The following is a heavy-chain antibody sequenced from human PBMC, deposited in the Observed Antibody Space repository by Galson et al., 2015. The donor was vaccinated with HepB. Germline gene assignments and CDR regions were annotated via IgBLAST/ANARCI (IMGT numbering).Heavy chain of an antibody. D-gene: IGHD5-18*01. CDR2: ISSSTSYT. V-gene: IGHV3-11*06. CDR1: GFTFSDYY. J-gene: IGHJ6*02. Sequence: SLRLSCAASGFTFSDYYMRWVRQAPGKGLEWVSYISSSTSYTNYADSVKGRFTISRDNAKNSLYLQMNSLRAEDTAVYYCARGGSTAVYLMGVRGQGAPVTGFS. CDR3: ARGGSTAVYLMGV.